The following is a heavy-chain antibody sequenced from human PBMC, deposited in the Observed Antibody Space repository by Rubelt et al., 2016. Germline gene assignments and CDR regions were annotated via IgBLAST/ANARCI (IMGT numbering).Heavy chain of an antibody. V-gene: IGHV3-30*04. Sequence: QVQLVESGGGVVQPGRSLRLSCVGSGFTFSTCAMHWVRQAPGRGLEWVAVISYDGNNKYYADSVKGRFTISRDNSKNTLYLQMNSLRADDTAVYYCAKGGSGSYGLDAFDIWGQGTMVTVSS. J-gene: IGHJ3*02. D-gene: IGHD1-26*01. CDR3: AKGGSGSYGLDAFDI. CDR1: GFTFSTCA. CDR2: ISYDGNNK.